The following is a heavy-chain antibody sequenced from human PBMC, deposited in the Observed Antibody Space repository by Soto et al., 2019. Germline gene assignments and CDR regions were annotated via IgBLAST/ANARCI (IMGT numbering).Heavy chain of an antibody. CDR1: GVAFSTYW. CDR2: ITHDSSER. D-gene: IGHD6-19*01. Sequence: HPGGSLRLSCVVSGVAFSTYWMSWVRQAPGKGLEWIANITHDSSERYYVDSVEGRFTISRDNAKNSLYLQMTSLRDEDTAMYYCVSGPVAGIFAYWGQGALVTVSS. CDR3: VSGPVAGIFAY. J-gene: IGHJ4*02. V-gene: IGHV3-7*01.